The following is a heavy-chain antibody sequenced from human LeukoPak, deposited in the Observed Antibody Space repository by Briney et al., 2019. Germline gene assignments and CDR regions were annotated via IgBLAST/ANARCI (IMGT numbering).Heavy chain of an antibody. J-gene: IGHJ4*02. D-gene: IGHD2-15*01. V-gene: IGHV4-39*07. CDR1: GGSISSSSYY. CDR3: ARVVVVVVAAVYYFDY. CDR2: IYYSGST. Sequence: SETLSLTCTVSGGSISSSSYYWGWIRQPPGKGLEWIGSIYYSGSTYYNPSLKSRVTISVDTSKNQFSLKLSSVTAADTAVYYCARVVVVVVAAVYYFDYWGQGTLVTVSS.